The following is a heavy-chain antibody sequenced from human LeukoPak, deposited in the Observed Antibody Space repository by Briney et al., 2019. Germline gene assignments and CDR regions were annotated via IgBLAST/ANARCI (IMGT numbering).Heavy chain of an antibody. CDR3: ARVEYSSSPGVPGYYYYYMDV. V-gene: IGHV1-69*05. D-gene: IGHD6-6*01. CDR2: IIPIFGTA. J-gene: IGHJ6*03. CDR1: GGTFSSYA. Sequence: SVKVSCKASGGTFSSYAISWVRQAPGQGLEWMGGIIPIFGTANYAQKFQGRVTITTDEFTSTAYMELSSLRSEDTAVYYCARVEYSSSPGVPGYYYYYMDVWGKGTTVTVSS.